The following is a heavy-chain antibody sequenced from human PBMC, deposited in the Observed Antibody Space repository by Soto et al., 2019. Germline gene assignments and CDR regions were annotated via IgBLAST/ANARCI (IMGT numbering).Heavy chain of an antibody. CDR2: ISGSGGST. Sequence: GGSLRISFAASGFTLSSYAMSWVRQAPGKVLELVSAISGSGGSTYYAYSVKGRLTISRDNSKNTLYLQMNRLRAEDTAVYYCSEDKEGIAARRISYWGQGT. D-gene: IGHD6-6*01. CDR1: GFTLSSYA. V-gene: IGHV3-23*01. CDR3: SEDKEGIAARRISY. J-gene: IGHJ4*02.